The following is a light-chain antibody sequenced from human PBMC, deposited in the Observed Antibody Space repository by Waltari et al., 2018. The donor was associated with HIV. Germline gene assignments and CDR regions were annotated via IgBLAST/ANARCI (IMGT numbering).Light chain of an antibody. CDR3: QQSYSGVLYT. V-gene: IGKV1-39*01. CDR2: SSS. Sequence: DIRLTQSPSSLSASVGDRVTIFCRTPIDVDIYLNWYQQKSGEPPKLIISSSSSLQSGVPSRFFGTGSGTDFTLGISNIQPEDFATYYCQQSYSGVLYTFGQGT. J-gene: IGKJ2*01. CDR1: IDVDIY.